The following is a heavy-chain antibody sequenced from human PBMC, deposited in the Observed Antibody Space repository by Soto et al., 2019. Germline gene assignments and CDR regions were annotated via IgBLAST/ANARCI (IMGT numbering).Heavy chain of an antibody. Sequence: ESLKISCKGAGYSCTSYWISWVRQIPGKGLEWMGRIDPSDSYTNYSPSFQGHVTISADKSISTAYLQWSSLKASDTAMYYCARHTDTAMDLYYYYGMDVWGQGTTVTVSS. CDR1: GYSCTSYW. V-gene: IGHV5-10-1*01. J-gene: IGHJ6*02. D-gene: IGHD5-18*01. CDR2: IDPSDSYT. CDR3: ARHTDTAMDLYYYYGMDV.